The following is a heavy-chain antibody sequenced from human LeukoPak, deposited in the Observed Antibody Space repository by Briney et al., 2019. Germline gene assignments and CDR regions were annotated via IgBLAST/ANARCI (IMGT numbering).Heavy chain of an antibody. CDR3: VRDEIRSGAFDI. V-gene: IGHV3-48*03. J-gene: IGHJ3*02. CDR1: GFTFGTYE. Sequence: GGSLRLSCAASGFTFGTYEMNWVRQGPGKGLEWLSYISGSGTTIYDADSVKGRFTISRDNAKNTLYLHLNSLTAEDTAIYYCVRDEIRSGAFDIWGQGTMVTVSS. D-gene: IGHD3-10*01. CDR2: ISGSGTTI.